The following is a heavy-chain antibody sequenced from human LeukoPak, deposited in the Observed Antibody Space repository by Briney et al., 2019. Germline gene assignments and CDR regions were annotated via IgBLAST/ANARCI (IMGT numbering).Heavy chain of an antibody. Sequence: GGSLRLSCAASGFTFSNYWMNWVRQAPGKGLEWVANIKEDGSEKYYVDSVKGRFTISRDNSKNTLYLQMNSLRAEDTAVYYCAKDSHGALDYWGQGTLVTVSS. CDR1: GFTFSNYW. CDR3: AKDSHGALDY. V-gene: IGHV3-7*03. J-gene: IGHJ4*02. CDR2: IKEDGSEK.